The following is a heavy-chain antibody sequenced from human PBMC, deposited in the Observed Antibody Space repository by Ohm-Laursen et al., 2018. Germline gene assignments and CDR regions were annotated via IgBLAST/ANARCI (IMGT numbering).Heavy chain of an antibody. CDR2: SYYSGST. D-gene: IGHD3-22*01. CDR1: GGSIRSYY. Sequence: TLSLTCTVSGGSIRSYYWSWIRQPPGKGLEWIGYSYYSGSTNYNPSLKSRVTMSVDTSKNQFSLKLSSSTDADTAVYYCAREGKSDDSTGYFLGYWGPGTLVTVSS. CDR3: AREGKSDDSTGYFLGY. V-gene: IGHV4-59*12. J-gene: IGHJ4*02.